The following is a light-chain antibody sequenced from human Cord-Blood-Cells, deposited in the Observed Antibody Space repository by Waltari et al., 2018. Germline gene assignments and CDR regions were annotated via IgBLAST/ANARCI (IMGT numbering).Light chain of an antibody. Sequence: DIQMTQSPSSLSASVGDRVTITCRASQSISSYLNWYQQKPGKAPQLLLDAASSLQSGVPSRCSGSGSGTDFTLTISSLQPEDFATYYCQQSYSTPYSLGQGTKLEIK. J-gene: IGKJ2*03. CDR3: QQSYSTPYS. CDR1: QSISSY. CDR2: AAS. V-gene: IGKV1-39*01.